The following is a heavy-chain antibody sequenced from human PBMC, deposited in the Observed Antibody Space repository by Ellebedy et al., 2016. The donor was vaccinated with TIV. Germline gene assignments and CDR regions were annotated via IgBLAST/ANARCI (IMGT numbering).Heavy chain of an antibody. D-gene: IGHD3-10*01. CDR3: ARDESYYGSGSYYDY. Sequence: ASVKVSCKASGYTFTGYYMHWVRQAPGQGLEWMGWINPNSGGTNYAQKFQGRVTMTRETSISTAYMELSRLRSDDTAVYYCARDESYYGSGSYYDYWGQGTLVTVSS. CDR1: GYTFTGYY. J-gene: IGHJ4*02. CDR2: INPNSGGT. V-gene: IGHV1-2*02.